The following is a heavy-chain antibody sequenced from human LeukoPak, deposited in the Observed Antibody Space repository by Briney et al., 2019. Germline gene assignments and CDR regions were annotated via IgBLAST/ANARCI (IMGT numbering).Heavy chain of an antibody. CDR3: ARGPPNWGMVGY. CDR1: GYTFTSFD. D-gene: IGHD7-27*01. Sequence: ASVKVSCKASGYTFTSFDFNWVRQATGQGLEWMGWMKSNNGHTGYAQKFQGRVTMPGDTSISTAYMELSSLTFEDTAVYYCARGPPNWGMVGYWGQGTLVTVSS. J-gene: IGHJ4*02. CDR2: MKSNNGHT. V-gene: IGHV1-8*01.